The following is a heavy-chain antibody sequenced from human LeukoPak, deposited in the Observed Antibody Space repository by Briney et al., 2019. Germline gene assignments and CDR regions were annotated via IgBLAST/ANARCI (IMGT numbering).Heavy chain of an antibody. CDR2: IKSNTDGGTA. J-gene: IGHJ5*02. D-gene: IGHD4-11*01. CDR3: TTYSDYEGLSDH. CDR1: GFTFSNVW. Sequence: GGSLRLSCAASGFTFSNVWMGWVRQAPGKGLEWVGRIKSNTDGGTAEYGEAVQGRFTISRDDSRDTLYLQMNSLETADTAVYYCTTYSDYEGLSDHWGQGTLVTVSS. V-gene: IGHV3-15*01.